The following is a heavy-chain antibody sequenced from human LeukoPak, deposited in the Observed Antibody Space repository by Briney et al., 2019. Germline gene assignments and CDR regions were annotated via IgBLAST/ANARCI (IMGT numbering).Heavy chain of an antibody. D-gene: IGHD1-14*01. CDR3: ARVTSRLGWFDP. V-gene: IGHV4-38-2*02. CDR2: ISHSGST. J-gene: IGHJ5*02. Sequence: SETLSLTCTVSGYSISSGYYWGWIRQPPGKGREWIGSISHSGSTYYNPSLKSRVTISVDTSKNQFSLKLRSVTAADTAVYYCARVTSRLGWFDPWGQGTLVTVSS. CDR1: GYSISSGYY.